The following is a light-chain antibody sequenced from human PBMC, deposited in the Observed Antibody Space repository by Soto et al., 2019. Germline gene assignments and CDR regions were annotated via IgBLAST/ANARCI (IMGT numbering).Light chain of an antibody. Sequence: QSVLTQPPSVSGAPGQRVTISCTGCSSNIGAGYDVHWYQQFPGTAPKLLIYGNSNRPSGVPDRFSGSKSVTSASLGITGLQAEDEADYYCQSYDSSLSGSVFGGGTKLTVL. J-gene: IGLJ2*01. CDR3: QSYDSSLSGSV. CDR2: GNS. CDR1: SSNIGAGYD. V-gene: IGLV1-40*01.